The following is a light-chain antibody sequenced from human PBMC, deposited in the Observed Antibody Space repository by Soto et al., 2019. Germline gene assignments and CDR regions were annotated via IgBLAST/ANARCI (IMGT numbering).Light chain of an antibody. J-gene: IGLJ1*01. V-gene: IGLV2-8*01. CDR1: RSDVGSYNY. CDR2: EVS. CDR3: SSYAGSTYLAV. Sequence: QSVLTQPPSASGSPGQSVTISCTGTRSDVGSYNYVSRYQQHPGKAPKLMIYEVSKRPSGVPDRFSGSKSGNTASLTVSGLQAEDEADYYCSSYAGSTYLAVFGTGTKVTVL.